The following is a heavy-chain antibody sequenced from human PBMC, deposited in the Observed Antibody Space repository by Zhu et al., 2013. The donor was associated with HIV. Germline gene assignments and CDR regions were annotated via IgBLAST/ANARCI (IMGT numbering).Heavy chain of an antibody. Sequence: QVQLVQSGAEVKNPGASVKVSCKASGYTFTGYYMHWVRQAPGQGLEWMGWINPNTGGTNYAQKFQGRVTMTRDTSIRTAHMELSRLRSDDTALYYCARGGVAVAGKGFDYWGQGTLVTVSS. CDR3: ARGGVAVAGKGFDY. J-gene: IGHJ4*02. CDR2: INPNTGGT. CDR1: GYTFTGYY. V-gene: IGHV1-2*02. D-gene: IGHD6-19*01.